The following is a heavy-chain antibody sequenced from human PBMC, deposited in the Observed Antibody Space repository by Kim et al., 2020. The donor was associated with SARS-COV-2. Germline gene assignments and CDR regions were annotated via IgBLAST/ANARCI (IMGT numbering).Heavy chain of an antibody. CDR3: ARTGIAAAGYFDY. Sequence: TLSLTCTVSGGSISSGGYYWSWIRQHPGKGLEWIGYIYYSGSTYYNPSLKSRVTISVDTSKNQFSLKLSSVTVADTAVYYWARTGIAAAGYFDYWGQGTLVTVSS. J-gene: IGHJ4*02. CDR1: GGSISSGGYY. D-gene: IGHD6-13*01. CDR2: IYYSGST. V-gene: IGHV4-31*03.